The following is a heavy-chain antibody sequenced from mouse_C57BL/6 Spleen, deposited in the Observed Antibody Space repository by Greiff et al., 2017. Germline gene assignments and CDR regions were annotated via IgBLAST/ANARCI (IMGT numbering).Heavy chain of an antibody. CDR2: INPSNGGT. CDR1: GYTFTSYW. D-gene: IGHD1-1*01. V-gene: IGHV1-53*01. Sequence: QVQLQQSGTELVKPGASVKLSCKASGYTFTSYWMHWVKQRPGQGLEWIGNINPSNGGTNYNEKFKSKATLTVDKSSSTAYMQLSSLTSEDSAVYYCARGGDYYGSSSYAMDYWGQGTSVTVSS. CDR3: ARGGDYYGSSSYAMDY. J-gene: IGHJ4*01.